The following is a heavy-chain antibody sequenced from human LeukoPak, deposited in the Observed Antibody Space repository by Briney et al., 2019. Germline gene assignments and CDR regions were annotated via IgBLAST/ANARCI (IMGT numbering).Heavy chain of an antibody. J-gene: IGHJ3*01. CDR1: GFTFRNYG. D-gene: IGHD1-1*01. Sequence: GGSLRLSCAASGFTFRNYGMHWARQAPGKGLGWVAFIRYDGSNQYYADSVKGRFTISRDDSKNTLYLQMNSLRAEDTAVYYCAKVERYAFDVWGQGTMVTVSS. CDR3: AKVERYAFDV. V-gene: IGHV3-30*02. CDR2: IRYDGSNQ.